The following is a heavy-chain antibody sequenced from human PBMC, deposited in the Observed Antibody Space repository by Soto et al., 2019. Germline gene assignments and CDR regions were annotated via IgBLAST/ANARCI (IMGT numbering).Heavy chain of an antibody. Sequence: QVQLQQWGAGLLKPSETLSLNCAVYGGSFYWTWIRQPPGKGLEWIGEIRHSGSTNYNPSLKSRVGISIDRSKSQVSLTVYSVTAADTAVYYCARGGGDYDYAVDVWGQGTTVTVSS. CDR2: IRHSGST. D-gene: IGHD4-17*01. V-gene: IGHV4-34*01. CDR1: GGSFY. CDR3: ARGGGDYDYAVDV. J-gene: IGHJ6*02.